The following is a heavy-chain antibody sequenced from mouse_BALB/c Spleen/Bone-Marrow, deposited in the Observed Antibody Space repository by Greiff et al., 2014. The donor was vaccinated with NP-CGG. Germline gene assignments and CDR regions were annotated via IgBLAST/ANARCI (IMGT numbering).Heavy chain of an antibody. V-gene: IGHV2-9*02. CDR2: IWADGST. CDR1: GFSLTSYG. Sequence: VMLVESGPGLVAPSQSLSISCTVSGFSLTSYGVHWVRQPPGKGLEWLGVIWADGSTNYNSALMSRLSISKDNSKSQVFLKMNSLQTDDTAMYYCARITTATGAMDYWGRGTSVTVSS. J-gene: IGHJ4*01. D-gene: IGHD1-2*01. CDR3: ARITTATGAMDY.